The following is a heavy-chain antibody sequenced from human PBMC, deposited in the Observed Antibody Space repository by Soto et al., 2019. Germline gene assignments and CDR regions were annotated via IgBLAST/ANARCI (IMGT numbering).Heavy chain of an antibody. CDR2: ISGSGGST. CDR1: GFTFSSYA. Sequence: GGSLRLSCAASGFTFSSYAMSWVRQAPGKGLEWVSAISGSGGSTYYADSVKGRFTISRDNSKNTLYLQMNRLRAEDAAVYYCAKDLNGDYAVDYWGQGTLVTVSS. D-gene: IGHD4-17*01. V-gene: IGHV3-23*01. J-gene: IGHJ4*02. CDR3: AKDLNGDYAVDY.